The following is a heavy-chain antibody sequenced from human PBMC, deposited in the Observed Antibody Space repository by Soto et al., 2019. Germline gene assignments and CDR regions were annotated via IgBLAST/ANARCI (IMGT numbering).Heavy chain of an antibody. J-gene: IGHJ6*02. CDR1: GRSISSSSYY. D-gene: IGHD6-13*01. Sequence: PSETLSLTCTVSGRSISSSSYYWGWIRQPPGKGLEWIGSIYYSGSTYYNPSLKSRVTISVDTSKNQFSLKLSSVTAADTAVYYCARRRSEQLVEHGDYYYYFGMDVWGQGTTVT. V-gene: IGHV4-39*01. CDR2: IYYSGST. CDR3: ARRRSEQLVEHGDYYYYFGMDV.